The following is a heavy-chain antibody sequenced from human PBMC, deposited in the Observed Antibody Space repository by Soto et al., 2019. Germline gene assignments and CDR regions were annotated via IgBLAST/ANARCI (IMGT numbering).Heavy chain of an antibody. Sequence: LRLSCAASGFTFSSYSMNWVRQAPGKGLEWVSSISSSSSYIYYADSVKGRFTISRDNSKNTLYLQMNSLRAEDTAVYYCARAPVSSMIPYYFDYWGQGTLVTVS. J-gene: IGHJ4*02. CDR2: ISSSSSYI. CDR3: ARAPVSSMIPYYFDY. CDR1: GFTFSSYS. D-gene: IGHD3-22*01. V-gene: IGHV3-21*01.